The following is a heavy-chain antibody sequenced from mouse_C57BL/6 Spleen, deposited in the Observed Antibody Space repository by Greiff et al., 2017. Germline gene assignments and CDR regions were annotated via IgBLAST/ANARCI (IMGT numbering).Heavy chain of an antibody. D-gene: IGHD2-4*01. Sequence: EVQRVESGAELVRPGASVKLSCTASGFNIKDDYMHWVKQRPEQGLEWIGWIDPENGDTEYASKFQGKATITADTSSNTAYLQLSSLTSEDTAVYYCTTTDYDRVAYWGQGTLVTVSA. CDR2: IDPENGDT. CDR1: GFNIKDDY. V-gene: IGHV14-4*01. CDR3: TTTDYDRVAY. J-gene: IGHJ3*01.